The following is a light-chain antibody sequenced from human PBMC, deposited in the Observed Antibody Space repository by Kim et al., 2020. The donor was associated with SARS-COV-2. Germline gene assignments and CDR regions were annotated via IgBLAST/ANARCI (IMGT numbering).Light chain of an antibody. J-gene: IGLJ2*01. CDR1: HTDIGAYNY. CDR3: SSYTSGSTL. Sequence: PGHSITISCPGTHTDIGAYNYVSWYQQHPGQAPRLLIYDVSNRPSGVSNRFSGSKSGNTASLAISGLQTEDEAHYYCSSYTSGSTLFGGGTKVTVL. V-gene: IGLV2-14*03. CDR2: DVS.